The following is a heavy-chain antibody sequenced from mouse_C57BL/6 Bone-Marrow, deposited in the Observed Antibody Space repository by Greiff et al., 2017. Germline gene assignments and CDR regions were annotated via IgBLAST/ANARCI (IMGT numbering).Heavy chain of an antibody. CDR2: IYPGSGST. J-gene: IGHJ2*01. V-gene: IGHV1-55*01. D-gene: IGHD3-1*01. Sequence: QVQLQQSGAELVKPGASVKMSCKASGYTFTSYWITWVKQRPGQGLEWIGDIYPGSGSTNYNEKFKSKATLTVDTSSSTAYMQFSSLTSEDSAVYYCARRATVPYYFDYWGQGTTLTVSS. CDR3: ARRATVPYYFDY. CDR1: GYTFTSYW.